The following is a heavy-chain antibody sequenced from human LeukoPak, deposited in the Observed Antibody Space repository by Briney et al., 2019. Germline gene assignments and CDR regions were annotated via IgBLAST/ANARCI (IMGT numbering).Heavy chain of an antibody. CDR1: GFTFSSYA. V-gene: IGHV3-23*01. D-gene: IGHD4-17*01. CDR3: YGDPTLSFDP. Sequence: GSLRLSCAASGFTFSSYAMSWVRQAPGKGLEWVSRISGSGESTYYADSVKGRFTISRDNSKNTLYLQMSSLRAEDTAVYYSYGDPTLSFDPWGQGTLVTVSS. J-gene: IGHJ5*02. CDR2: ISGSGEST.